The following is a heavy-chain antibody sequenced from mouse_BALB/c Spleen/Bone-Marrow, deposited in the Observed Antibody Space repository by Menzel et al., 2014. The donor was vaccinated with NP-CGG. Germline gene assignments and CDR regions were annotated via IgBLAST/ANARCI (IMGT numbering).Heavy chain of an antibody. CDR1: GFTFSNYA. CDR2: ISSGGSYT. Sequence: EVQLVESGGGLVEPGGSLKLSCAASGFTFSNYAMSWVRQSPEKRLEWVAEISSGGSYTYYPDTVTGRFTISRDNAKXTLYLEMSSLGSEDTAMYYCAREGGGYFSWFAYWGQGTLVTVSA. V-gene: IGHV5-9-4*01. J-gene: IGHJ3*01. CDR3: AREGGGYFSWFAY. D-gene: IGHD2-3*01.